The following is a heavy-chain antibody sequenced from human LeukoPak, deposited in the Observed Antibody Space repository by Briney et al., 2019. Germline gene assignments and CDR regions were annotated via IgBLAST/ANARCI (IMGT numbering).Heavy chain of an antibody. CDR1: GFTFSSYA. V-gene: IGHV3-23*01. CDR2: ISGSGGST. Sequence: GGSLRLSCAASGFTFSSYAMSWVRQAPGKGLEWVSAISGSGGSTYYADSVKGRFTISRDNAKNSLYLQMNSLRAEDTAVYYCARVGFEQQVGYWGQGTLVTVSS. CDR3: ARVGFEQQVGY. J-gene: IGHJ4*02. D-gene: IGHD6-13*01.